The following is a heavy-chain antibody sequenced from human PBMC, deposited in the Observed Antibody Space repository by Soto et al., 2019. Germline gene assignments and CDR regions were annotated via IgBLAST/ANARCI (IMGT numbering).Heavy chain of an antibody. CDR3: AYNAYGDYGYW. J-gene: IGHJ4*02. CDR1: GGSISSYY. Sequence: SETLSLTCTVSGGSISSYYWSWIRQPPGKGLEWIGYIYYSGSTNYNPSFKSRVTISVDTSKNQFSLKLSSVTAADTAVYYCAYNAYGDYGYWWGQGTLVTVSS. V-gene: IGHV4-59*01. CDR2: IYYSGST. D-gene: IGHD4-17*01.